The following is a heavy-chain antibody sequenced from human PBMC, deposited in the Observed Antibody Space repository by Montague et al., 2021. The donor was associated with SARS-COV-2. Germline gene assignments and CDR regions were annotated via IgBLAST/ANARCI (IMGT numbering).Heavy chain of an antibody. CDR2: IYFGGGT. J-gene: IGHJ4*02. D-gene: IGHD5-12*01. CDR3: ARDVGKGFSGYETEGGFDY. V-gene: IGHV4-39*07. CDR1: GGSISSSYYF. Sequence: SETLSLTCTVSGGSISSSYYFWSWICPPPGKGLKWFGSIYFGGGTYYTPSLQGLVTISVATFKNQFSLKLTFVTAAATAVYWCARDVGKGFSGYETEGGFDYWGQGTLVSVSS.